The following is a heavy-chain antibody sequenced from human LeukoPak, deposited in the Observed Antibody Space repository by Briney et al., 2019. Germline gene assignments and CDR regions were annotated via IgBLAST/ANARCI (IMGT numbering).Heavy chain of an antibody. J-gene: IGHJ6*02. Sequence: ASVKVSCKASGYIFTDFGISWVRQASGQGLEWMGWISAYNGNTNYAQKLQGRVTMTTDTSTSTAYMELRSLRSDDTAVYYCARDSGVVALTLYYYGMDVWGQGTTVTVSS. V-gene: IGHV1-18*01. CDR3: ARDSGVVALTLYYYGMDV. D-gene: IGHD2-15*01. CDR2: ISAYNGNT. CDR1: GYIFTDFG.